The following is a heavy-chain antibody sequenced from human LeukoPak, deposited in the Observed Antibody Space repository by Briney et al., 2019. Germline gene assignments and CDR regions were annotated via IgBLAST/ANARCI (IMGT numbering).Heavy chain of an antibody. Sequence: GASVKVSCKASGYTFTSYYMHWVRQAPGQGLEWVGIINPSGGSTSYAQKFQGRVTMTRDTSTSTVYMELSSLRSEDTAVYYCARDLLVGYCSSTSCFNFDYWGQGTLVTVSS. CDR3: ARDLLVGYCSSTSCFNFDY. V-gene: IGHV1-46*01. J-gene: IGHJ4*02. CDR2: INPSGGST. D-gene: IGHD2-2*01. CDR1: GYTFTSYY.